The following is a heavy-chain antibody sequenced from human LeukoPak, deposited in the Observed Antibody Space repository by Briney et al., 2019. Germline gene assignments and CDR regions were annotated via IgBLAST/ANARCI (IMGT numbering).Heavy chain of an antibody. J-gene: IGHJ3*02. CDR2: IYYSGST. CDR1: GGSISSYY. CDR3: ASNWNYDGSDAFDI. Sequence: PSETLSLTCTVSGGSISSYYWSWIRQPPGKGLEWIGYIYYSGSTNYNPSLKSRLTISIDTSKNQFSLKLSSVTAADTAVYYCASNWNYDGSDAFDIWGQGTMVTVSS. D-gene: IGHD1-7*01. V-gene: IGHV4-59*08.